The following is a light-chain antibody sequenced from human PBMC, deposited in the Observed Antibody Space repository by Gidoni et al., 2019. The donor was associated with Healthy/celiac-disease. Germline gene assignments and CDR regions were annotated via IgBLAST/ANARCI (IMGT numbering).Light chain of an antibody. CDR1: QSISSY. Sequence: DIQMNQSPSSLSASVGDRVTITCRASQSISSYLNWYQQKPGKAPKLLIYAASSLQSGVPSRFSGSGSGTDFTLTISSLQPEDFATYYCQQSYSTPSTFGQGTKVEIK. CDR2: AAS. V-gene: IGKV1-39*01. CDR3: QQSYSTPST. J-gene: IGKJ1*01.